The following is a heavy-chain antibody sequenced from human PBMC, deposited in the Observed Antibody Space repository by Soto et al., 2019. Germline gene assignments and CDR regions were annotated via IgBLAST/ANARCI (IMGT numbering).Heavy chain of an antibody. CDR3: ARSPRGSCSGDTCYSYWFDP. CDR1: GDTVSSDSVA. Sequence: QVQLQQSGPGLVKASQTLSLTCAISGDTVSSDSVAWNWIRQSPSRGLEWLGRTYYRSKWYADYAVSLKGRITVNPDTSKNQFSLQMNSLTPEDTAMYFCARSPRGSCSGDTCYSYWFDPWGQGTLVTVSS. D-gene: IGHD2-15*01. CDR2: TYYRSKWYA. V-gene: IGHV6-1*01. J-gene: IGHJ5*02.